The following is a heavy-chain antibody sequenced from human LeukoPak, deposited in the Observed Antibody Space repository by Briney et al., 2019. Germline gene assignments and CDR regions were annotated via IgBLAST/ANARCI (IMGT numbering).Heavy chain of an antibody. D-gene: IGHD2-2*01. CDR2: ISAYNGNT. Sequence: GASVKVSCKASGYTFTSYGISWVRQAPGQGLEWMGWISAYNGNTNYAQKLQGRVTMTTDTSTSTAYMELRSLRSDDTAVYYCARGGVKDIVVVPAAYDYWGQGTLVTVSS. CDR1: GYTFTSYG. CDR3: ARGGVKDIVVVPAAYDY. V-gene: IGHV1-18*01. J-gene: IGHJ4*02.